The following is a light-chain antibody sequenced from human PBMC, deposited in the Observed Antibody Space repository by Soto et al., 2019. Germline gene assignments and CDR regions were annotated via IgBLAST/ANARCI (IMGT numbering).Light chain of an antibody. CDR3: QQYASFLRT. CDR1: QSVSSSY. Sequence: EIVLTQSLGTLSMSAGERATLSCRASQSVSSSYLAWYQQKPGQAPRLLIYGASRRATGIPDRFSGSGSGTDFTLTISRLEPEDFAVYYCQQYASFLRTFGQGTKVEIK. J-gene: IGKJ1*01. CDR2: GAS. V-gene: IGKV3-20*01.